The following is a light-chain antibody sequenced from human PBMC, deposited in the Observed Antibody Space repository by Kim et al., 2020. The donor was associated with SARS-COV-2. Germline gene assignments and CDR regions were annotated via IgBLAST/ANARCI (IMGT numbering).Light chain of an antibody. CDR3: MQGIHPIT. Sequence: GLPAYSSCRSSQRLVYSDGNHYLHWFQQRPGHSPRRLIYKVSNRDSGVPDRFRGSGSGTDFTLKISRVEAEDVGVYYCMQGIHPITFGQGTRLEIK. CDR1: QRLVYSDGNHY. CDR2: KVS. V-gene: IGKV2-30*01. J-gene: IGKJ5*01.